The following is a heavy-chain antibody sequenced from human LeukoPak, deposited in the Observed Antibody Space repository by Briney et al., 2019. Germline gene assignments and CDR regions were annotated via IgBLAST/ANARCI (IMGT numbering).Heavy chain of an antibody. CDR2: ISYDGSNK. Sequence: PRRSLRLSCAASGFTFSSYAMHWVRQAPGKGLEWVAVISYDGSNKYYADSVKGRFTISRDNSKNTLYLQMNSLRAEDTAVYYCARSPRTDFDYWGQGTLVTVSS. CDR3: ARSPRTDFDY. J-gene: IGHJ4*02. CDR1: GFTFSSYA. V-gene: IGHV3-30-3*01.